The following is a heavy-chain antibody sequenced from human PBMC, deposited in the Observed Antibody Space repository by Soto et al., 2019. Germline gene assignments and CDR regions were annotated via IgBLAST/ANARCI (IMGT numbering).Heavy chain of an antibody. Sequence: SETLSLTCTVSGGSISSSSYYWGWTRQPPGKGLEWIGSIYYSGSTYYNPSLKSRVTISVDTSKNQFSLKLSSVTAADTAVYYCARQRAVTAYYYYYYGMDVWGQGTTVTVSS. D-gene: IGHD4-17*01. J-gene: IGHJ6*02. CDR1: GGSISSSSYY. V-gene: IGHV4-39*01. CDR2: IYYSGST. CDR3: ARQRAVTAYYYYYYGMDV.